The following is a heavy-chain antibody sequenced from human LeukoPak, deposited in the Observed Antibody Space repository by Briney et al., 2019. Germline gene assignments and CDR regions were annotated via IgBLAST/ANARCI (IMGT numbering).Heavy chain of an antibody. V-gene: IGHV4-31*03. J-gene: IGHJ6*03. CDR3: ARDKSSTSFRLYYYYYMDV. D-gene: IGHD2-2*01. CDR2: IYHSGST. Sequence: PSETLSLTCTVSGGSISSGGYYWSWIRQHPGKGLEWIGYIYHSGSTYYNPSLKSRVTISVDTSKNQFSLKLSSVTAADTAVYYCARDKSSTSFRLYYYYYMDVWGKGTTVTVSS. CDR1: GGSISSGGYY.